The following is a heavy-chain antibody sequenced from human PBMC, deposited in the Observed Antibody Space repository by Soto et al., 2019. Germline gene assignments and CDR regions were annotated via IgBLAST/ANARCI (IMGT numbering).Heavy chain of an antibody. V-gene: IGHV4-34*01. CDR1: GGSFSGYY. J-gene: IGHJ4*02. Sequence: QVQLQQWGAGLLKPSETLSLTCAVYGGSFSGYYWSWIRQPPGKGLEWIGEINHSGSTNYNPSLKSRVTISVDTSKNQFSLKLSSVTAADTAVYYCARGRKVVVTAIRGPILDYWGQGTLVTVSS. CDR2: INHSGST. D-gene: IGHD2-21*02. CDR3: ARGRKVVVTAIRGPILDY.